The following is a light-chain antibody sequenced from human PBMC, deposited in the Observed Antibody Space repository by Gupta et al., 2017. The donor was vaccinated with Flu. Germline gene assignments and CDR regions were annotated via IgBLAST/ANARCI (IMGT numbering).Light chain of an antibody. J-gene: IGKJ1*01. Sequence: STLHLSPSERDRLSSAARKSKSINYLFWYQQQPAPAPTLLIIDASSMAKGVADRCSGSGCGTKFIPPISSREHEDVSVYYCQQQSCSIWTFGQGTKVEIK. V-gene: IGKV3D-20*01. CDR3: QQQSCSIWT. CDR2: DAS. CDR1: KSKSINY.